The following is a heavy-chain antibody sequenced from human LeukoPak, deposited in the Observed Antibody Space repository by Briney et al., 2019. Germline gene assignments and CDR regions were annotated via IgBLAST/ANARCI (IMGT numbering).Heavy chain of an antibody. CDR2: INQDGSEQ. CDR3: ASLQWDLPFDY. Sequence: GGSLRLTCTASKFTFSSYWMNWVRQAPGKGLEWVANINQDGSEQYSVDSVKGRFTISRDNAKNSLYLQMNSLRAEDTAVYYCASLQWDLPFDYWAREPWSPSPQ. CDR1: KFTFSSYW. J-gene: IGHJ4*02. D-gene: IGHD1-26*01. V-gene: IGHV3-7*01.